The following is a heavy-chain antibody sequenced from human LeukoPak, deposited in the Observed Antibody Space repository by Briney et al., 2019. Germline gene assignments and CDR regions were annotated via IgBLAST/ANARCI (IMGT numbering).Heavy chain of an antibody. J-gene: IGHJ5*02. CDR2: INHSGST. CDR3: ARGHYDFWSGYYYRWFDP. V-gene: IGHV4-34*01. D-gene: IGHD3-3*01. Sequence: PGGSLRLSCAASGFTFSSYNMNWVRQAPGKGLEWIGEINHSGSTNYNPSLKSRVTISVDTSKNQFSLKLSSVTAADTAVYYCARGHYDFWSGYYYRWFDPWGQGTLVTVSS. CDR1: GFTFSSYN.